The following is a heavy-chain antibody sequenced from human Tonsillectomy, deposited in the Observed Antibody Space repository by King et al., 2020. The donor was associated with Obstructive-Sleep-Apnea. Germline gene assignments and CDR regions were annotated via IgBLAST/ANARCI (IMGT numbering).Heavy chain of an antibody. Sequence: QLVQSGGGVVQPGGSLRLSCAASGFTVSSTYMNWVRQAPGKGLEWVSVIYSGGSTYYADSVGGRCTISRHDSTNTLFLQMDSLRPDDTAVYYCASPAYNHSLSYWGQGTLVTVSS. D-gene: IGHD1-14*01. CDR3: ASPAYNHSLSY. V-gene: IGHV3-53*04. J-gene: IGHJ4*02. CDR1: GFTVSSTY. CDR2: IYSGGST.